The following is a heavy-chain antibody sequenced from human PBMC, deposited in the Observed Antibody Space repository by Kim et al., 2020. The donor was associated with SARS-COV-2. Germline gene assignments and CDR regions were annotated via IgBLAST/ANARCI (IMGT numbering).Heavy chain of an antibody. Sequence: ASVKVSCKASCYTFTSYGISWVRQAPGQGLEWMGWISAYNGNTNYAQKLQGRVTMTTDTSTSTAYMELRSLRSDDTAVYYCARDGRRGVVVVIDDAFDIWGQGTMVTVSS. CDR1: CYTFTSYG. V-gene: IGHV1-18*01. D-gene: IGHD3-22*01. CDR3: ARDGRRGVVVVIDDAFDI. J-gene: IGHJ3*02. CDR2: ISAYNGNT.